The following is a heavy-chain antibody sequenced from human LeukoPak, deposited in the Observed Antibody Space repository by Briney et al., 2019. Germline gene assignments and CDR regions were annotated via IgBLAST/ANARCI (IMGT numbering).Heavy chain of an antibody. Sequence: GGSLRLSCAASGFTFSSSWMHWVRQVPGKGLVWVSRMENEESSISYADSVKGRFTISRDNAKNTLYLQMNSLRAEDTAVYYCARGPRDTYAPDYWGQGTLVTVSS. CDR2: MENEESSI. CDR3: ARGPRDTYAPDY. D-gene: IGHD2-2*01. CDR1: GFTFSSSW. J-gene: IGHJ4*02. V-gene: IGHV3-74*01.